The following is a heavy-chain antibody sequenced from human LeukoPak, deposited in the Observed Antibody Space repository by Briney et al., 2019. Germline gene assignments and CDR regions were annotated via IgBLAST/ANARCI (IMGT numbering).Heavy chain of an antibody. CDR1: GGSISSYY. CDR3: ARDPSSGYSYGYLDY. Sequence: SETLSLTCTVSGGSISSYYWSWIRQPPGKGLEWIGYIYYSGSTNYNPSLKSRVTISVDTSENQFPLKLSSVTAADTAVYYCARDPSSGYSYGYLDYWGQGTLVTVSS. V-gene: IGHV4-59*01. D-gene: IGHD5-18*01. CDR2: IYYSGST. J-gene: IGHJ4*02.